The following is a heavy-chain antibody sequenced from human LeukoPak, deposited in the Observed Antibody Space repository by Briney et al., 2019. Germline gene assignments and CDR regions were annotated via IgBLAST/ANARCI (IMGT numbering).Heavy chain of an antibody. V-gene: IGHV3-7*03. D-gene: IGHD7-27*01. CDR1: GFTFSSYW. J-gene: IGHJ4*02. CDR3: AKDGGLWVSAHWGDS. Sequence: GGSLRLSCAASGFTFSSYWMSWVRQAPGEGLEWVAKIKQDGTEKAYVDSVRGRFTISRDNAKNSLFLQMNSLRAEDTAVYYCAKDGGLWVSAHWGDSWGRGTLVTVSS. CDR2: IKQDGTEK.